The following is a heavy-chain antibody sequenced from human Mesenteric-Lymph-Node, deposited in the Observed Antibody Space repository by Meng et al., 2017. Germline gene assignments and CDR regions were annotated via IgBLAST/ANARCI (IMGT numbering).Heavy chain of an antibody. V-gene: IGHV3-30*04. J-gene: IGHJ4*02. CDR1: GFTFSSYA. Sequence: GESLKISCAASGFTFSSYAMHWVRKAPGKVLEWVAVISYDGSNKYSADSVKGRFTISRDNTKNTLDLKMSTRRAEDTAVYYGARTLYSGTDSGGWYGHDFWGQGSLVTVSS. D-gene: IGHD6-19*01. CDR3: ARTLYSGTDSGGWYGHDF. CDR2: ISYDGSNK.